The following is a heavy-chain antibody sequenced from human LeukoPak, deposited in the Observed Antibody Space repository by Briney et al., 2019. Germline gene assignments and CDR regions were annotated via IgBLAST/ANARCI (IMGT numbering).Heavy chain of an antibody. CDR2: IRSKAYGGTT. CDR1: GFTFGDYA. D-gene: IGHD2-15*01. CDR3: TSCSGGSCQSLNYYYMDV. Sequence: PGGSLRLSCTASGFTFGDYAMSWVRQTPGKGLERVGFIRSKAYGGTTKYAASVKGRFTISRDDSKSIAYLQMNSLKTEDTALYYCTSCSGGSCQSLNYYYMDVWGKGTTVTISS. J-gene: IGHJ6*03. V-gene: IGHV3-49*04.